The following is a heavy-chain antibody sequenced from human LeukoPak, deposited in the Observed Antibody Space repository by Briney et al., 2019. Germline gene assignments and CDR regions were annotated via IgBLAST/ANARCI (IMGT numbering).Heavy chain of an antibody. CDR2: ISSSRSYI. CDR1: GFTFSSYS. D-gene: IGHD2-15*01. Sequence: GGSLRLXCAASGFTFSSYSMNWVRRAPGKGLEWVSSISSSRSYIYYADSVKGRFTISRDNAKNSLYLQMNSLRAEDTAVYYCARVRLVVAAIGDDAFDIWGQGTMVTVSS. V-gene: IGHV3-21*01. CDR3: ARVRLVVAAIGDDAFDI. J-gene: IGHJ3*02.